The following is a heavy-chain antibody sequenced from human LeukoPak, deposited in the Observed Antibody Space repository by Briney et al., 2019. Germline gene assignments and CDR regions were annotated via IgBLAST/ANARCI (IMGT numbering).Heavy chain of an antibody. CDR3: ARRSYGDVPPDY. V-gene: IGHV4-59*08. D-gene: IGHD4-17*01. J-gene: IGHJ4*02. Sequence: SETLSLTCTVSGGSISSYYWSWIRQPPGKGLEWIGYIYYTGSTNYNPSLKSRVTISVDTSKNQFSLKLSSVTAADTAVYYCARRSYGDVPPDYWGQGTLVTVSS. CDR2: IYYTGST. CDR1: GGSISSYY.